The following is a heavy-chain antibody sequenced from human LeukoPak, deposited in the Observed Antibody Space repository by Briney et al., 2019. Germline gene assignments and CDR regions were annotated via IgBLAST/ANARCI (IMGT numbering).Heavy chain of an antibody. D-gene: IGHD4-17*01. J-gene: IGHJ6*03. V-gene: IGHV4-4*02. CDR1: GGSLTNDDW. CDR2: IYHSGST. Sequence: SETLSLTCAVSGGSLTNDDWWNWVRQPPGKGLEWIGEIYHSGSTNYNPSLKSRVTISVDTSKNQFSLKLSSVTAADTAVYYCARGRKTTWHYYYYMDVWGKGTTVTVSS. CDR3: ARGRKTTWHYYYYMDV.